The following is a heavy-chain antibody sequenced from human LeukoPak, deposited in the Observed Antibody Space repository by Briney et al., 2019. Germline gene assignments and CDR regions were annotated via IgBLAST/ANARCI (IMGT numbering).Heavy chain of an antibody. CDR2: IYYSGNT. CDR3: ARASYYDSSGYVP. J-gene: IGHJ5*02. Sequence: PSETLSLTCTVSGGSISSSSYYWGWIRQPPGKGLEWIGSIYYSGNTYYNPSLKSRVTISVDTSKNQFSLKLSSVTAADTAVYYCARASYYDSSGYVPWGQGTLVTVSS. CDR1: GGSISSSSYY. D-gene: IGHD3-22*01. V-gene: IGHV4-39*07.